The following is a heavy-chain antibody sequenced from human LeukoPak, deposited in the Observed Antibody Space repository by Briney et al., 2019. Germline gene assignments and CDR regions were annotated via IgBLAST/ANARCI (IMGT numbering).Heavy chain of an antibody. Sequence: GGSLRLSCAASGFTFSSYSMNWVRQAPGKGLEWVSSISSSSSYIYYADSVKGRFTISRDNAKNSLYLQMNSLRAEDTAVYYCARFAMVRGVIDPGYYGMDVWGKGTTVTVSS. CDR3: ARFAMVRGVIDPGYYGMDV. J-gene: IGHJ6*04. CDR2: ISSSSSYI. V-gene: IGHV3-21*01. CDR1: GFTFSSYS. D-gene: IGHD3-10*01.